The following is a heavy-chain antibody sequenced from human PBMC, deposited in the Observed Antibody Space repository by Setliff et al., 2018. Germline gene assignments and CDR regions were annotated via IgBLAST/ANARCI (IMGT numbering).Heavy chain of an antibody. Sequence: GESLTISCTVSESSFGDFAMSWFRQAPGEGLKWVGFIRGRAYAGTTQYSASVEDRFTISRDDSKGTAYLQLDGLKTEDSAVYYCTCTEDYSAEYFYLDVWGKGTTVTVSS. V-gene: IGHV3-49*03. D-gene: IGHD6-13*01. CDR3: TCTEDYSAEYFYLDV. CDR1: ESSFGDFA. J-gene: IGHJ6*03. CDR2: IRGRAYAGTT.